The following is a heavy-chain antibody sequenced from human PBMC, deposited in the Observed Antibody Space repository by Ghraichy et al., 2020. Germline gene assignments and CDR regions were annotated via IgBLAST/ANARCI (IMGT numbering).Heavy chain of an antibody. CDR1: GGSISSYY. V-gene: IGHV4-59*08. D-gene: IGHD3-22*01. J-gene: IGHJ3*02. CDR2: IYYSGST. Sequence: ESLNISCTVSGGSISSYYWSWIRQPPGKGLEWIGYIYYSGSTNYNPSLKSRVTISVDTSKNQFSLKLSSVTAADTAVYYCARRERGSGYDAFDIWGQGTMVTVSS. CDR3: ARRERGSGYDAFDI.